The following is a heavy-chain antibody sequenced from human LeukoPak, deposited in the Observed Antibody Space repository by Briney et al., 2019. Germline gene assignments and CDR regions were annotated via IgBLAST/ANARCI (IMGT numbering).Heavy chain of an antibody. D-gene: IGHD3-22*01. Sequence: SQTLSLTCTVSGGSNSSGDYYWSWIRQPPGKGLEWIGYIYYSGSTYYNPSLKSRVTISVDTSKNQFSLKLSSVTAADTAVYYCARTVYYYDSSGYYSGYYYYYGMDVWGQGTTVTVSS. V-gene: IGHV4-30-4*01. CDR1: GGSNSSGDYY. J-gene: IGHJ6*02. CDR3: ARTVYYYDSSGYYSGYYYYYGMDV. CDR2: IYYSGST.